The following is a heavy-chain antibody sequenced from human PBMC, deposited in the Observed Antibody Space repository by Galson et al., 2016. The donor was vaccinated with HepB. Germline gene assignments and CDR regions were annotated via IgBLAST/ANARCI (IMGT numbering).Heavy chain of an antibody. J-gene: IGHJ4*02. CDR3: AKDRGDYPKYFDS. Sequence: SLRLSCAASGFAFSNYAMSWVRQAPGKGLEWVSGISGSGDRTHYADPVKGRFTISRDNSKNTLYLQVTSLRAEDTAVSYCAKDRGDYPKYFDSWGQGTLVTVSS. V-gene: IGHV3-23*01. D-gene: IGHD4-17*01. CDR2: ISGSGDRT. CDR1: GFAFSNYA.